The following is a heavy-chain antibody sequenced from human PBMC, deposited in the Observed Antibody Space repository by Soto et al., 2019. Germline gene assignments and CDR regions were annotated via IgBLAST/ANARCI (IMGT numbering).Heavy chain of an antibody. CDR3: ARDNDRPQLGGNYYYILDV. CDR1: GGTFRTAA. J-gene: IGHJ6*02. Sequence: QVQLEQSGAEVKKPGSSVKVSCKASGGTFRTAAISWVRQAPGQGLEWMGGIMPVFCTPDYAQKFQGRVTITADESTNTAYMELGGLRSDDTAVYYCARDNDRPQLGGNYYYILDVWGQGTTITVSS. D-gene: IGHD2-8*01. CDR2: IMPVFCTP. V-gene: IGHV1-69*12.